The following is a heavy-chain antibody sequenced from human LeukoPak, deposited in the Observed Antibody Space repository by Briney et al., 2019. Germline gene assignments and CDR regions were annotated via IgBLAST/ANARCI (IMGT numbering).Heavy chain of an antibody. CDR2: MSYDGSHK. CDR1: VLTFSIYT. J-gene: IGHJ4*02. CDR3: ARDVGGYAFDY. Sequence: PGRSLRLSCVASVLTFSIYTLRWVRQAPGKGLEWVAVMSYDGSHKFHADSVKGRFTISRDNSKNTLYLQMNSLRAEDTAIYFCARDVGGYAFDYWGQGTLVTVSS. D-gene: IGHD5-12*01. V-gene: IGHV3-30*04.